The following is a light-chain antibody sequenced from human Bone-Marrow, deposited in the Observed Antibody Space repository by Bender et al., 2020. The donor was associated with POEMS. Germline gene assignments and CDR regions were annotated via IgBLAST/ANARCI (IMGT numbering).Light chain of an antibody. CDR1: NVGSKA. V-gene: IGLV3-21*02. CDR2: DDT. Sequence: SYVLTQAPSLSVAPGQTARMTCEGDNVGSKALHWYQQRAGQPPVLVMYDDTQRPSGIPERFSGSNSANTAALTITRVEAGDEAEYFCQVWDLTGGRFVVFGGGTRLTVL. CDR3: QVWDLTGGRFVV. J-gene: IGLJ2*01.